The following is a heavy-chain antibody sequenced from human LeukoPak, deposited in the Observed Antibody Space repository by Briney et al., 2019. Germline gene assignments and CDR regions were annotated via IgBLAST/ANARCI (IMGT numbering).Heavy chain of an antibody. V-gene: IGHV2-5*02. CDR3: ARRIDYSFFDY. Sequence: ESGPTLVKPTQTLTLTCTFSGFSLSTSGVGVGWIRQPPGKALEWLALTYWDDDKRCSPSLKSRLTITKDTSKNQVVLTMANMDPVDTATYYCARRIDYSFFDYWGQGTLVTVTS. D-gene: IGHD4/OR15-4a*01. CDR2: TYWDDDK. CDR1: GFSLSTSGVG. J-gene: IGHJ4*02.